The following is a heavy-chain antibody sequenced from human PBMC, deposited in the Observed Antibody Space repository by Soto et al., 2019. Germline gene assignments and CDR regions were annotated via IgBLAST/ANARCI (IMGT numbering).Heavy chain of an antibody. CDR1: GGSISSGDYY. CDR3: ARDEHNCSSTSCTRGWLDP. CDR2: IDYSGST. J-gene: IGHJ5*02. Sequence: QVQLQESGPGLVKPSQTLSLTCSVSGGSISSGDYYWSWIRQPPGKGLEWIGYIDYSGSTYYNPSIKSRVTISVDTSKNQFSLKLSSVTAADTAVYYCARDEHNCSSTSCTRGWLDPWGQGTLVTVSS. D-gene: IGHD2-2*01. V-gene: IGHV4-30-4*01.